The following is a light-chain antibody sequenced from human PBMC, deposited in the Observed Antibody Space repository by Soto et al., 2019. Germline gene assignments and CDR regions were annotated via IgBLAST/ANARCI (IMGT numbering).Light chain of an antibody. CDR1: QSLSNNY. CDR2: GAA. Sequence: EIVLTRSPGTLSLSPLEIAALSVMASQSLSNNYSAWYQQKPGQAPRLLIYGAANRATGIPDRCSGSGAGTDFTLTISRLETEDFAVYYCQQYGSSGTFGQGTKVDIK. CDR3: QQYGSSGT. J-gene: IGKJ1*01. V-gene: IGKV3-20*01.